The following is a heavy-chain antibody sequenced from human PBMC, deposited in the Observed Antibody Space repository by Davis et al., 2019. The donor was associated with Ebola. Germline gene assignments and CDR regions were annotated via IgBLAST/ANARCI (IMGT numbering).Heavy chain of an antibody. CDR3: ARGAYNWNYARFDY. J-gene: IGHJ4*02. V-gene: IGHV3-7*03. Sequence: GESLRLSCAASGFTFSSYWMSWVCQAPGKGLEWVANIKQDGSEKYYVDSVKGRFTISRDNAKNSLYLQMNSLRAEDTAVYYCARGAYNWNYARFDYWGQGTLVTVSS. D-gene: IGHD1-7*01. CDR2: IKQDGSEK. CDR1: GFTFSSYW.